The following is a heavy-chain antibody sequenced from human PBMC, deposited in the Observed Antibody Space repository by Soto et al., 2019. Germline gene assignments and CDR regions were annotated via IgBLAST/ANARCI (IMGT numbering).Heavy chain of an antibody. CDR3: ARGSTTEKVDS. CDR2: MYFGGSF. V-gene: IGHV4-59*08. J-gene: IGHJ4*02. CDR1: GASVPHGY. Sequence: SETLSLTCNLSGASVPHGYWSWIRQPPGKGLEWFCFMYFGGSFNFNPSLTSRATISVETSKNQFSLALTSVTAADTAMYYCARGSTTEKVDSWGQG.